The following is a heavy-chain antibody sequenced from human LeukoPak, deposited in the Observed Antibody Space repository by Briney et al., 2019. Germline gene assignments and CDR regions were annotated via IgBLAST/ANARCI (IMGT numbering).Heavy chain of an antibody. D-gene: IGHD5-12*01. Sequence: GGSLRLSCAASGFTLISYGMHWVRQAPGKGLEWVAFIRYDGSNKYYADSVKGRFTISRDNSKNTLYLQMKSLRAEDTAVYYCAKGGGYEAQYYYYYLDVWGKGTTVTISS. CDR2: IRYDGSNK. CDR1: GFTLISYG. CDR3: AKGGGYEAQYYYYYLDV. J-gene: IGHJ6*03. V-gene: IGHV3-30*02.